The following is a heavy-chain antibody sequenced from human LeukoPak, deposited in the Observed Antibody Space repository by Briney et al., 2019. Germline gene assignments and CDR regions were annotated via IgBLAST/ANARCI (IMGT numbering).Heavy chain of an antibody. CDR3: AKSLEGPDWAFDI. V-gene: IGHV3-30*02. Sequence: GGSLRLSCATSGFTFSSYGIHWVRQAPGKGLEWVTFIRYDGSKKYYADSVKGRFTISRDNSKNTLYLQMNSLRAEDTAVYYCAKSLEGPDWAFDIWGQGTMVTVSS. J-gene: IGHJ3*02. CDR1: GFTFSSYG. D-gene: IGHD3-3*01. CDR2: IRYDGSKK.